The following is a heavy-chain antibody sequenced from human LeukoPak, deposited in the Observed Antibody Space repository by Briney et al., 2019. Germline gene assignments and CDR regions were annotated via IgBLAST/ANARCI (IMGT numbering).Heavy chain of an antibody. CDR3: ARAYHYDILTGYHTIDY. J-gene: IGHJ4*02. CDR1: GYTFTSYY. V-gene: IGHV1-46*01. CDR2: IDPSGGST. Sequence: GASVKVSCKASGYTFTSYYMHWVRQAPGQGLEWMAIIDPSGGSTSYAQKFQGRVTMTRDTSTSTVYMELSSLRSEDTAVYYCARAYHYDILTGYHTIDYWGQGTLVTVSS. D-gene: IGHD3-9*01.